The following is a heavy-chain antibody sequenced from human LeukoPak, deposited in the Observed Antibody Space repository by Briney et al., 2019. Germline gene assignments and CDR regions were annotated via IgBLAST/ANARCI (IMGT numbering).Heavy chain of an antibody. Sequence: PGGSLRLSCVASGFTFSSGHMTWVRQAPGKGLEWVSVLYSGGSTYYADSVKGRFTISRDNSKNTLYLQMNSLRAEDTAVYYCARGGVTMIVPILWGQGTLVTVSS. V-gene: IGHV3-53*01. J-gene: IGHJ4*02. CDR2: LYSGGST. D-gene: IGHD3-22*01. CDR3: ARGGVTMIVPIL. CDR1: GFTFSSGH.